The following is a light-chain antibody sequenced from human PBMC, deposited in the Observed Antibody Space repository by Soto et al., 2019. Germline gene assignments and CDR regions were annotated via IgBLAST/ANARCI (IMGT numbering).Light chain of an antibody. CDR3: AAWDDSRTDYV. CDR1: SSNIERNT. Sequence: QSVLTQAPSASETPGQRVTISCSGGSSNIERNTVNWYQQLPGTAPKLLIYSNNRRPSGVPDQFSGSKSGTSASLAISGLQSEDEADYYCAAWDDSRTDYVFGTGTKVTVL. V-gene: IGLV1-44*01. J-gene: IGLJ1*01. CDR2: SNN.